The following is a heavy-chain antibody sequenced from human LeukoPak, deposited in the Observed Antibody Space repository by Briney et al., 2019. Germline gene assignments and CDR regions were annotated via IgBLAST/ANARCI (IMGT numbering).Heavy chain of an antibody. CDR1: GFTFTSYW. D-gene: IGHD2-8*01. Sequence: PGGSLRLSCAASGFTFTSYWMNWVRQAPGKGLEWVGNIKPDGSQTYYVDSVKGRFTISRDNAKNSVSLHMNSLRDEDTAVYYCARGCDTNCLFNDYWGQGTLVTVSS. CDR2: IKPDGSQT. CDR3: ARGCDTNCLFNDY. V-gene: IGHV3-7*01. J-gene: IGHJ4*02.